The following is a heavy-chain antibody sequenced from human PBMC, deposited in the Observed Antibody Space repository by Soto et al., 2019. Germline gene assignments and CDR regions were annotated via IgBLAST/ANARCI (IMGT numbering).Heavy chain of an antibody. D-gene: IGHD3-3*01. J-gene: IGHJ4*02. Sequence: GASVKVSCKASGYTFTSYNINCVRQAPGQGLEWVAGSTSHSGNSDYAQKFQGRLTVTRDTSISTASMELSSLISDATAVNYCVLFGVFDHWGPGTLVTVSS. CDR2: STSHSGNS. CDR3: VLFGVFDH. V-gene: IGHV1-8*03. CDR1: GYTFTSYN.